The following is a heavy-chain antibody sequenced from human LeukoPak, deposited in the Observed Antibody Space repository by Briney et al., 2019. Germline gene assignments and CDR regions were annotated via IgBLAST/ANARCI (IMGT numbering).Heavy chain of an antibody. D-gene: IGHD2-2*01. J-gene: IGHJ4*02. V-gene: IGHV3-30*02. CDR3: AKDYYQLPDY. Sequence: GGSLRLSCAASGFTFSSYGMHRVRQAPGQGLEWVAFIRYGGSNKYYADSVKGRFTISRDNSKNTLYLQMNSLRAEDTAVYYCAKDYYQLPDYWGQGTLVTVSS. CDR2: IRYGGSNK. CDR1: GFTFSSYG.